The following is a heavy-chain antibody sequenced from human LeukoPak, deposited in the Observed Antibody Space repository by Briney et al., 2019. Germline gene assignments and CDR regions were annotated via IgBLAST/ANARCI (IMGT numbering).Heavy chain of an antibody. CDR3: ARVGVTGTNDY. V-gene: IGHV3-53*01. CDR2: LHSGGST. D-gene: IGHD1/OR15-1a*01. Sequence: GGSLRLSCAASGFIVSNNYMSWVRQAPGKGLEWVSVLHSGGSTYYADSVKGRFTISRDNSKNTVYLQMNRLRAEDTAVYYCARVGVTGTNDYWGQGTLVTVSS. CDR1: GFIVSNNY. J-gene: IGHJ4*02.